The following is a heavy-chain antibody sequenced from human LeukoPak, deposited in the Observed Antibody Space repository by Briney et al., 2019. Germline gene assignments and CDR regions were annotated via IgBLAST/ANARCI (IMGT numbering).Heavy chain of an antibody. CDR3: ARHRKRGIQLWLRSGFDY. Sequence: SETLSLTCTASGGSISSYYWSWIRQPPGKGLEWIGYIYYSGSTNYNPSLKSRVTISVDTSKNQFSLKLSSVTAADTAVYYCARHRKRGIQLWLRSGFDYWGQGTLVTVSS. CDR2: IYYSGST. J-gene: IGHJ4*02. CDR1: GGSISSYY. V-gene: IGHV4-59*08. D-gene: IGHD5-18*01.